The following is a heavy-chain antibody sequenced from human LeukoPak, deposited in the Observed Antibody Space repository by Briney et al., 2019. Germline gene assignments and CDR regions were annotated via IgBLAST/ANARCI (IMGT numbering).Heavy chain of an antibody. CDR3: ARKPLPLSDDDAFDI. D-gene: IGHD1-26*01. Sequence: SETLSLTCTVSGGSISSYYWSWIRQPAGKGLEWIGRIYTSGSTNYNPSLKSRVTMSVDTSKNQFSLKLSSVTAADTAVYYCARKPLPLSDDDAFDIWGPGTMVTVSS. J-gene: IGHJ3*02. CDR2: IYTSGST. CDR1: GGSISSYY. V-gene: IGHV4-4*07.